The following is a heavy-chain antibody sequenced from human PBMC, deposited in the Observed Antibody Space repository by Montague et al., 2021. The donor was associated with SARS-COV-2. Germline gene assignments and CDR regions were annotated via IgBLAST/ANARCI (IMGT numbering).Heavy chain of an antibody. CDR2: IFYSGST. V-gene: IGHV4-61*01. CDR3: ATERYDRPFET. Sequence: SETLSLTCSVSGASVSSGFYYWSWIRQTPGKGLEWIGHIFYSGSTKFNPSLKSRVTTSLDTSKNQFSLRLSSVTAADTAVYYCATERYDRPFETWGHGTLVTVSS. CDR1: GASVSSGFYY. J-gene: IGHJ5*01. D-gene: IGHD3-22*01.